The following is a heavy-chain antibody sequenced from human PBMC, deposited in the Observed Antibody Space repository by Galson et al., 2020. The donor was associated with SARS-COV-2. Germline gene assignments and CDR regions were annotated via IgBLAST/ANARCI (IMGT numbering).Heavy chain of an antibody. J-gene: IGHJ3*02. CDR2: IYYSGST. CDR1: GGSISSGGYY. D-gene: IGHD3-9*01. V-gene: IGHV4-31*03. Sequence: SETLSLTCTVSGGSISSGGYYWSWIRQHPGKGLEWIGYIYYSGSTYYNPSLKSRVTISVDTSKNQFSLKLSSVTAADTAVYYCARGWELRYFDWLQNRHAFDIWGQGTMVTVSS. CDR3: ARGWELRYFDWLQNRHAFDI.